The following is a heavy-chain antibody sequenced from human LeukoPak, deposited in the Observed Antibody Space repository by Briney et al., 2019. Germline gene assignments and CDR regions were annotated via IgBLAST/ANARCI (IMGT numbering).Heavy chain of an antibody. Sequence: PGGSLRLSCAASGFTFSSYGMHWARQAPGKGLGGVAVISYDGSNKYYADSVKGRFTISRDNSKNTLYLQMNSLRAEHTAVYYCAKVGTAMVPDYWGQGTLVTVSS. CDR3: AKVGTAMVPDY. CDR2: ISYDGSNK. D-gene: IGHD5-18*01. J-gene: IGHJ4*02. V-gene: IGHV3-30*18. CDR1: GFTFSSYG.